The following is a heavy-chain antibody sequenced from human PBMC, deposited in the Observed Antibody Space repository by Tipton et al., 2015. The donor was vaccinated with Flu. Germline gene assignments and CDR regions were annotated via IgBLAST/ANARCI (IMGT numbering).Heavy chain of an antibody. Sequence: SLRLSCAASGFAFGGYWVSWVRQAPGKGREWVANLKPVGSEKSYVDSVKGRFTISRDNAKNSLYLQLKSLRDDDTAVYYCARVSKDWFDPWGQGTVVTVSS. CDR3: ARVSKDWFDP. V-gene: IGHV3-7*01. CDR2: LKPVGSEK. CDR1: GFAFGGYW. J-gene: IGHJ5*02.